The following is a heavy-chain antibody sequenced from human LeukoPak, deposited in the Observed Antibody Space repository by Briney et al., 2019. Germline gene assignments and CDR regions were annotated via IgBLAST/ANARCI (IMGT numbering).Heavy chain of an antibody. CDR2: IWYDGSNK. CDR1: GFTFSSYG. V-gene: IGHV3-33*01. Sequence: GGSLRLSCAASGFTFSSYGMHWVRQAPGKGLEWVAVIWYDGSNKYYADSVKGRFTISRDNSKNTLYLQMNSLRAEDTAVYYCARDHSSGWCSDYFDYWGQGTLVTVSS. J-gene: IGHJ4*02. CDR3: ARDHSSGWCSDYFDY. D-gene: IGHD6-19*01.